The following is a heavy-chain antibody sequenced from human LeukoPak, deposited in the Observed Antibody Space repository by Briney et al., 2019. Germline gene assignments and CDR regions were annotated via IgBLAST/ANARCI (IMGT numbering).Heavy chain of an antibody. D-gene: IGHD3-22*01. CDR2: IKQDGSEK. J-gene: IGHJ4*02. CDR1: GFTFSSYW. Sequence: GGSLRLSCAASGFTFSSYWMSWVRQAPGKGLEWVANIKQDGSEKYYVDSVKGRFTISRDNAKNSLYLQMNSLRAEDTAVYYCARETYYYDSSGYYLGYWGQGTLVTVSS. V-gene: IGHV3-7*01. CDR3: ARETYYYDSSGYYLGY.